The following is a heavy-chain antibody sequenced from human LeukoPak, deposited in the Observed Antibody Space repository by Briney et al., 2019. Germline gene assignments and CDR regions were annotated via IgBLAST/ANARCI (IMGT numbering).Heavy chain of an antibody. CDR1: GITFRNYD. CDR3: ARVPSDIVVVEPATPDF. Sequence: GGSLRLSCTASGITFRNYDMNWVRQAPGKGLEWVSYISSSGSAIYYADSVKGRFTISRDNAKNSLYLQMNSLRAEDTAVYYCARVPSDIVVVEPATPDFWGQGTLVTVSS. D-gene: IGHD2-15*01. J-gene: IGHJ4*02. V-gene: IGHV3-48*03. CDR2: ISSSGSAI.